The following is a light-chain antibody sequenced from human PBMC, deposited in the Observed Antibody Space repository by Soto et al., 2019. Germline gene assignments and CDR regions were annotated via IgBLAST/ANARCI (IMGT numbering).Light chain of an antibody. CDR1: NSDVGNYNL. J-gene: IGLJ2*01. V-gene: IGLV2-23*01. CDR2: EGS. Sequence: QSALTQPASVSGSPGQSITISCTGSNSDVGNYNLVSWHQQYPGEAPKLIIYEGSRRPSGVSNRFSGSKSGNTASLTISGLQAEDEADYYCCSYAGSSGAVIFGGGTKVTVL. CDR3: CSYAGSSGAVI.